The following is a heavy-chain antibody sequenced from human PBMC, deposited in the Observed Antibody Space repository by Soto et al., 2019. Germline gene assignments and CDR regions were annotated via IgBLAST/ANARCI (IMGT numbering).Heavy chain of an antibody. CDR1: GGTFTSYY. D-gene: IGHD6-19*01. V-gene: IGHV1-46*01. CDR3: ARDFSSSGWYAAFDI. Sequence: ASVKVSCKASGGTFTSYYMHWVRQAPGQGLEWMGIINPSGGSTSYAQKFQGRVTMTRDTSTSTVYMELSSLRSEDTAVYYCARDFSSSGWYAAFDIWGQGTMVTVSS. J-gene: IGHJ3*02. CDR2: INPSGGST.